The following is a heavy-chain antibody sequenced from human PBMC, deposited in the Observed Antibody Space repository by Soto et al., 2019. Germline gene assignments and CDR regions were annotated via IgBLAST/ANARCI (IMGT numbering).Heavy chain of an antibody. CDR2: IKQDGSEK. CDR1: GFTFSSYW. D-gene: IGHD6-13*01. J-gene: IGHJ6*02. V-gene: IGHV3-7*01. CDR3: ARLGYSSSWRYYYYYYGMDV. Sequence: PGGSLRLSCAASGFTFSSYWMSWVRQAPGKGLEWVANIKQDGSEKYYVDSVKGRFTISRDNAKNSLYLQMNSPRAEDTAVYYCARLGYSSSWRYYYYYYGMDVWGQGTTVTVSS.